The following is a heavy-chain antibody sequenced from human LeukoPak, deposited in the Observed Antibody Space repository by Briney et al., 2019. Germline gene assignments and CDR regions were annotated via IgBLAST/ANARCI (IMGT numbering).Heavy chain of an antibody. D-gene: IGHD2-2*01. CDR3: ARHLGNIVVVPAASPWFDP. CDR2: IYYSGST. Sequence: PSETLSLTCTVSGGSISSSSYYWGWIRQPPGKGLEWIGSIYYSGSTCYNPSLKSRVTISVDTSKNQFSLKLSSVTAADTAVYYCARHLGNIVVVPAASPWFDPWGQGTLVTVSS. CDR1: GGSISSSSYY. V-gene: IGHV4-39*01. J-gene: IGHJ5*02.